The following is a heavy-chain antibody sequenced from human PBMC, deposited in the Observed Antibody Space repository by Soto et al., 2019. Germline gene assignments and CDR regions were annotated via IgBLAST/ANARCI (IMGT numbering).Heavy chain of an antibody. CDR1: GGSISSSSYC. CDR3: ARYLGYCSGGSCYWDTFDY. J-gene: IGHJ4*02. V-gene: IGHV4-39*01. Sequence: SETLPHTCTVSGGSISSSSYCWGWIRKPPGKGLEWIGSIYYSGSTYYNPSLKSRVTISVDTSKNQFSLKLSSVTAADTAVYYCARYLGYCSGGSCYWDTFDYWGQGTLVTVSS. CDR2: IYYSGST. D-gene: IGHD2-15*01.